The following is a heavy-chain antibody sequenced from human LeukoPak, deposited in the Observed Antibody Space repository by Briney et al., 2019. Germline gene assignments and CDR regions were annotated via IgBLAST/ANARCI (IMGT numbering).Heavy chain of an antibody. CDR1: GFTFSSYS. CDR2: ISSSSSYI. CDR3: ARDHRPNYCSGGSCYNRFDY. J-gene: IGHJ4*02. V-gene: IGHV3-21*01. D-gene: IGHD2-15*01. Sequence: GGSLRLSCAASGFTFSSYSMNWVRQAPGKGLEWVSSISSSSSYIYYADSVKGRFTISRDNAKNSLYLQMNSLRAEDTAVYYCARDHRPNYCSGGSCYNRFDYWGQGTLVTVSS.